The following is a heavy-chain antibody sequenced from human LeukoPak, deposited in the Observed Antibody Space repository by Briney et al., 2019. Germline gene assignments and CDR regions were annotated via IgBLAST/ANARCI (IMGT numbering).Heavy chain of an antibody. CDR1: GGTFSSYA. CDR3: ARARGGSYFDY. Sequence: SVKVSCKASGGTFSSYAISWVRQAPGQGLEWMGRIIPIFGIADYAQKFQGRVTITADKSTSTAYMELSSLRSEDTAVYYCARARGGSYFDYWGQGTLVTVSS. J-gene: IGHJ4*02. CDR2: IIPIFGIA. D-gene: IGHD3-16*01. V-gene: IGHV1-69*04.